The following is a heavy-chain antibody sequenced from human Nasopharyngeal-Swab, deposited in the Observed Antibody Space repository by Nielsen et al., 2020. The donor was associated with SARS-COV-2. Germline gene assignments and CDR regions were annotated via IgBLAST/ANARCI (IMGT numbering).Heavy chain of an antibody. CDR3: ARPYSGSYWSYFDY. CDR1: GFTFSSYA. CDR2: ISYDGSNK. D-gene: IGHD1-26*01. V-gene: IGHV3-30-3*01. Sequence: GGSLRLSCAASGFTFSSYAMHWVRQAPGKGLEWVAVISYDGSNKYYADSVKGRFTISRDNSKNPLYLQMNSLRAEDTAVYYCARPYSGSYWSYFDYWGQGTLVTVSS. J-gene: IGHJ4*02.